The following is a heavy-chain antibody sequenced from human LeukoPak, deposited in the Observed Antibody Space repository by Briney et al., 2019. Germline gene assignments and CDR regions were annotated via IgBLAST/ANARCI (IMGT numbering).Heavy chain of an antibody. CDR2: FSGNDVST. CDR1: GFTFSSYA. V-gene: IGHV3-23*01. J-gene: IGHJ3*02. Sequence: GGSLRLSCAASGFTFSSYAMSWVRQAPGKGLEWASAFSGNDVSTYYADSVKGRFTISSDNSKNTLYLQMNSLRAEDTAVYYCVIGGGSSWSRVYAFDIWGQGTMVTVSS. CDR3: VIGGGSSWSRVYAFDI. D-gene: IGHD6-13*01.